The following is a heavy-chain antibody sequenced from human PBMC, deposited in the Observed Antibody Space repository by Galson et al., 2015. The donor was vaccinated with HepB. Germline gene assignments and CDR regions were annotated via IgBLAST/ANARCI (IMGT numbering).Heavy chain of an antibody. V-gene: IGHV1-3*01. CDR2: INAGSGNT. Sequence: SVKVSCKASGNSFTGHTFHWVRQAPGQRPEWMGYINAGSGNTKYSQRFQGRVTILRDTSANTAYMQLSSLRSEDTGVYYCAAQVNWGALDYWGQGTLVIVSS. CDR3: AAQVNWGALDY. J-gene: IGHJ4*02. D-gene: IGHD7-27*01. CDR1: GNSFTGHT.